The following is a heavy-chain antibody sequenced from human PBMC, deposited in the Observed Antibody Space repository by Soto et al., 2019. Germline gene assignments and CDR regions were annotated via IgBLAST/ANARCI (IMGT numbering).Heavy chain of an antibody. CDR2: IYHSGST. CDR3: ARAGGITARPDYYYGMDV. CDR1: GGSISRSNW. D-gene: IGHD6-6*01. V-gene: IGHV4-4*02. J-gene: IGHJ6*02. Sequence: SEALSLTCAVSGGSISRSNWWSWVRQPPGKGLEWIGEIYHSGSTNYNPSLKSRVTISVDKSKNQFSLKLSSVTAADTAVYYCARAGGITARPDYYYGMDVWGQGTTVTVSS.